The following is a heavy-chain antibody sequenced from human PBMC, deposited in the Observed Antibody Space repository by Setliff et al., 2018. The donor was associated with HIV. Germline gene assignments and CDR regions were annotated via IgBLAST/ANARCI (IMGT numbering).Heavy chain of an antibody. CDR3: TTEDPWLRFGH. J-gene: IGHJ5*02. CDR2: IKSKTDGGTT. D-gene: IGHD5-12*01. Sequence: GGSLRLSCAASGFIFRNYWMHWVRQAPGKGLEWVGHIKSKTDGGTTDYAAPVKGRFTISRDDSKTTLYLQMNSLKTEDTAVYYCTTEDPWLRFGHWGQGTLVTVSS. CDR1: GFIFRNYW. V-gene: IGHV3-15*01.